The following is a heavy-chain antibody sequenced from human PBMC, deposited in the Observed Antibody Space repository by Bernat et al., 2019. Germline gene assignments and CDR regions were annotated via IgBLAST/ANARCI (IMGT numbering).Heavy chain of an antibody. D-gene: IGHD6-6*01. Sequence: QVQLVQSGAEVKKPGASVKVSCRASGYTFSSYSLHWLRQAPGQGLEWMAIINPGDGSTTYAQKFQGRVTVTRDTSTTTVYMDLGGLRSEDTAVYYCARDFSTSHASFDCWGQGTLVTVSS. J-gene: IGHJ4*02. V-gene: IGHV1-46*01. CDR1: GYTFSSYS. CDR3: ARDFSTSHASFDC. CDR2: INPGDGST.